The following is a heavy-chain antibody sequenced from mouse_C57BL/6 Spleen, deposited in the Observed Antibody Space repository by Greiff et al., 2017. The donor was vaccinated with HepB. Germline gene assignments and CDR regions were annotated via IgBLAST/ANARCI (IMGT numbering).Heavy chain of an antibody. CDR3: ARFYYGSSYGPSYWYFDV. CDR1: GYTFTDYY. D-gene: IGHD1-1*01. V-gene: IGHV1-26*01. Sequence: EVQLQQSGPELVKPGASVKISCKASGYTFTDYYMNWVKQSHGKSLEWIGDINPNNGGTSYNQKFKGKATLTVDKSSSTAYMELRSLTSEDSAVYYCARFYYGSSYGPSYWYFDVWGTGTTVTVSS. J-gene: IGHJ1*03. CDR2: INPNNGGT.